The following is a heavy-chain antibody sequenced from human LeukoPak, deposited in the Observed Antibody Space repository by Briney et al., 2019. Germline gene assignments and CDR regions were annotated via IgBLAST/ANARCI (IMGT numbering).Heavy chain of an antibody. J-gene: IGHJ4*02. CDR2: INYSGRT. D-gene: IGHD6-13*01. V-gene: IGHV4-59*01. Sequence: SETLSLTCTVSGGSINNFYWSWVRQPPGKGLEWIAYINYSGRTNYNASLTSGGTILVNTYKKKFSLKLSSVTAADTAMYYCARPRGQSDSWPALANWGQGTRLTAAS. CDR3: ARPRGQSDSWPALAN. CDR1: GGSINNFY.